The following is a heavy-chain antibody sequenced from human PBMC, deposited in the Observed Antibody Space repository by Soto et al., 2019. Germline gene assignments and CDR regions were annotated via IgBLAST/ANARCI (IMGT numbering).Heavy chain of an antibody. CDR2: IHSDGSST. J-gene: IGHJ3*02. CDR3: ARGDRGAFDM. CDR1: GFTFSYYW. V-gene: IGHV3-74*03. Sequence: VQLVESGGGLVQPGESLRLSCAASGFTFSYYWMHWVRQAPGKGLVWVSRIHSDGSSTTYADSVKGRFTISRDNARNTVYLQMNSLRVEDTAVYYCARGDRGAFDMWGQGTVVTVSS. D-gene: IGHD1-26*01.